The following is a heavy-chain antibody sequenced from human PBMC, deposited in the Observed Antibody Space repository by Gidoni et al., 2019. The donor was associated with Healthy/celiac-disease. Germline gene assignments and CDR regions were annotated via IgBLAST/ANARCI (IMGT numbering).Heavy chain of an antibody. CDR1: GSTFSNYA. D-gene: IGHD3-10*01. CDR3: AKGMVRGVITESHYYYYGMDV. V-gene: IGHV3-23*04. J-gene: IGHJ6*02. Sequence: EVQLVESGGGLVQPGGSLRLSCAASGSTFSNYAMTWVPQAPGKGVEWVSAISGSGGSTYYADSVKGRFTISRDNSKNTLYLQMNSLRAEDTAVYYCAKGMVRGVITESHYYYYGMDVWGQGTTVTVSS. CDR2: ISGSGGST.